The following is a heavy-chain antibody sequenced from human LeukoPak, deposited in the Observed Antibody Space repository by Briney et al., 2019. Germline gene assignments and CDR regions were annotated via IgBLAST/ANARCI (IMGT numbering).Heavy chain of an antibody. CDR2: IYHSGST. D-gene: IGHD2-15*01. CDR3: ARNRGSWAVDY. CDR1: GDSMSSSSYF. J-gene: IGHJ4*02. V-gene: IGHV4-39*01. Sequence: PSETLSLTCTVSGDSMSSSSYFWGWIRQPPGKGLEWIGSIYHSGSTYYNPSLKSRVTISVDTSKNQFSLQLLSVTAADTAVYYCARNRGSWAVDYWGQGTLVTVSS.